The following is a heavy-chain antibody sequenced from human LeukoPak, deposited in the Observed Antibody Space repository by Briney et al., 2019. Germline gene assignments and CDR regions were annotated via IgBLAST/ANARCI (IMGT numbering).Heavy chain of an antibody. D-gene: IGHD5-18*01. J-gene: IGHJ3*02. CDR3: ARVGNGYKGGGAFDI. CDR1: GFTVSSNY. CDR2: IYSGGST. Sequence: GGSLRLSCAAPGFTVSSNYMSWVRQAPGKGLEWVSVIYSGGSTYYADSVKGRFTISRDNSKNTLYLQMNSLRAEDTAVYYCARVGNGYKGGGAFDIWGQETMVTVSS. V-gene: IGHV3-53*01.